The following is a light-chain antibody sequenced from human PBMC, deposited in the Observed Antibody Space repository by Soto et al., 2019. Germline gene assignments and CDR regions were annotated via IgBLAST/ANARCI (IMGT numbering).Light chain of an antibody. Sequence: SALTQPASVSGSPGQSVTISCTGTSSDVGGYDYVSWYQQHPGTAPKLILYEVNNRPSGVSNRFSGSKSGNTASLIISGLQTEDEANYYCSAYTTSNTLIFVTGNKVTGL. J-gene: IGLJ1*01. V-gene: IGLV2-14*01. CDR2: EVN. CDR3: SAYTTSNTLI. CDR1: SSDVGGYDY.